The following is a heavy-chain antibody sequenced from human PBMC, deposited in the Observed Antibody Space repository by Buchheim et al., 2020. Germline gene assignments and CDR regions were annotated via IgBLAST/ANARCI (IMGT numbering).Heavy chain of an antibody. CDR1: GGSISSGGYY. CDR2: IYYSGST. J-gene: IGHJ6*02. V-gene: IGHV4-31*03. CDR3: ARDRGYYDFWSGYQRGGYGMDV. Sequence: QVQLQESGPGLVKPSQTMSLTCTVSGGSISSGGYYWSWIRQHPGKGLEWIGYIYYSGSTYYNPSLKSRVTISVDTSKNQFSLKLSSVTAADTAVYYGARDRGYYDFWSGYQRGGYGMDVWGQGTT. D-gene: IGHD3-3*01.